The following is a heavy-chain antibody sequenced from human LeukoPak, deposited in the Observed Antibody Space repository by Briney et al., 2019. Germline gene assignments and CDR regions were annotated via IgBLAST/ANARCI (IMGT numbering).Heavy chain of an antibody. D-gene: IGHD2-21*02. CDR3: AIWSVVTDYYY. CDR1: GGSFSGYY. CDR2: INHSGST. J-gene: IGHJ4*02. V-gene: IGHV4-34*01. Sequence: SETLSLTCAVYGGSFSGYYWSWIRQPPGKGLEWIGEINHSGSTNYNPSLKSRVTISVDTSKNQFSLELSSVTAADTAVYYCAIWSVVTDYYYWGQGTLVTVSS.